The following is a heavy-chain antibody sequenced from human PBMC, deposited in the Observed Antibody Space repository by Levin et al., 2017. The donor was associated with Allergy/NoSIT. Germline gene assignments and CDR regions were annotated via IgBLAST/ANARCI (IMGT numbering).Heavy chain of an antibody. CDR2: IYYSGST. D-gene: IGHD6-19*01. Sequence: SETLSLTCTVSGGSISSSSYYWGWIRQPPGKGLEWIGSIYYSGSTYYNPSLKSRVTISVDTSKNQFSLKLSSVTAADTAVYYCARRWDQWLVPGEGYYYGMDVWGQGTTVTVSS. J-gene: IGHJ6*02. V-gene: IGHV4-39*01. CDR1: GGSISSSSYY. CDR3: ARRWDQWLVPGEGYYYGMDV.